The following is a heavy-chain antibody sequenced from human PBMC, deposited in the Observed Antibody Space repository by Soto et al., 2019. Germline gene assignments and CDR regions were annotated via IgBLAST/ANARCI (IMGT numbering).Heavy chain of an antibody. CDR1: GFTFSDCY. Sequence: QVQLVESGGGLVKPGGSLRLSCAASGFTFSDCYMSWIRQAPGKGLEWVSYISSSGSTIYYADSVKGRFTISRDNAKNSLYLQMNSLRAEDTGVYYCARDLRADIVATGDFDYWGQGTLVTVSS. CDR3: ARDLRADIVATGDFDY. J-gene: IGHJ4*02. V-gene: IGHV3-11*01. D-gene: IGHD5-12*01. CDR2: ISSSGSTI.